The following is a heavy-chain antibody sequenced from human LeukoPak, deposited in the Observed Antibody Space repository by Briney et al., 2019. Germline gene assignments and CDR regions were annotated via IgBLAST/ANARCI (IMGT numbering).Heavy chain of an antibody. V-gene: IGHV3-7*02. D-gene: IGHD3-22*01. CDR2: IKQDGSEK. Sequence: GGSLRLSCAASGFTFSDYYMSWVRQAPGKGLEWVANIKQDGSEKYYVDSVKGRFTISRDNAKNSLYLQMNSLRAEDTAVYYCATNLNYDREFDYWGQGTLVTVSS. CDR3: ATNLNYDREFDY. J-gene: IGHJ4*02. CDR1: GFTFSDYY.